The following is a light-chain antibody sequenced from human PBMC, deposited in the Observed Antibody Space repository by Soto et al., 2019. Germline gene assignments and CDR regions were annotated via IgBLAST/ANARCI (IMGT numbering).Light chain of an antibody. Sequence: EIVMTQSPATLSVSPGERATLSCRASQSVSSNLAWYQQKPGQAPSLLIYGASTRATGIPARFSGSGSGTEFTLTISSLQAEDFAVYYCQQYNNWHTWTFGQGTKVEIK. J-gene: IGKJ1*01. CDR1: QSVSSN. CDR3: QQYNNWHTWT. V-gene: IGKV3-15*01. CDR2: GAS.